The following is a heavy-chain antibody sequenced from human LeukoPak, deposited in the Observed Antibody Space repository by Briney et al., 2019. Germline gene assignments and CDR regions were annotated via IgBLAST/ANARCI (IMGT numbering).Heavy chain of an antibody. J-gene: IGHJ4*02. CDR3: ARGYCSGGSCYSSFV. V-gene: IGHV1-2*06. D-gene: IGHD2-15*01. CDR2: INPNSGGT. CDR1: GGTFSSYT. Sequence: ASVKVSCKASGGTFSSYTISWVRQAPGQGLEWMGRINPNSGGTNYAQKFQGRVTMTRDTSISTAYMELSRLRSDDTAVYYYARGYCSGGSCYSSFVWGQGTLVIVSS.